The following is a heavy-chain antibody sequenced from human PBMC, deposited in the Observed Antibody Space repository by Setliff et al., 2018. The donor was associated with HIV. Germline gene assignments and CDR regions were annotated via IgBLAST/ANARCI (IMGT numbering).Heavy chain of an antibody. Sequence: PSETLSLTCTVSGGSISSGSHYWSWIRQPAGKGLEWIGLIYTSGRTNYNPSLKSRVTISVDRSKNQFSLNLSSVTAADTALYYCASPFHDTSAPWLYYFDYWGQGTLVTVSS. CDR1: GGSISSGSHY. J-gene: IGHJ4*02. CDR2: IYTSGRT. D-gene: IGHD3-22*01. CDR3: ASPFHDTSAPWLYYFDY. V-gene: IGHV4-61*02.